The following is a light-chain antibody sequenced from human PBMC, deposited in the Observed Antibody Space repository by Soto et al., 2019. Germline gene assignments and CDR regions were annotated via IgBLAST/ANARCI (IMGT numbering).Light chain of an antibody. CDR3: HHYDTSPRT. CDR2: AAS. J-gene: IGKJ1*01. CDR1: QSLTSGY. Sequence: DNVFTQSPGTLSLSPGEGATLSCKVSQSLTSGYLAWYQQKPGQAPRILIYAASSRAPGIPDRFSGSGSGTDFSLTISRLEPEDFALYYCHHYDTSPRTFGPRTKVDI. V-gene: IGKV3-20*01.